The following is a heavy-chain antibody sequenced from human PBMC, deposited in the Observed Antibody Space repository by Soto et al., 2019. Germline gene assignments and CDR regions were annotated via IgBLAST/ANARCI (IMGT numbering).Heavy chain of an antibody. CDR3: ARGGNRFQH. J-gene: IGHJ1*01. V-gene: IGHV3-11*01. CDR2: ISGTANTI. CDR1: GFAFSDYY. Sequence: VQLVEFGGGLVKPGVSLRHSCAASGFAFSDYYMSWIRQAPGKGLEWISYISGTANTIYYADSVKGRFTISRDNAKNSLYLQMNSLRAEDTAVYYCARGGNRFQHWDQGTLVTVSS. D-gene: IGHD3-16*01.